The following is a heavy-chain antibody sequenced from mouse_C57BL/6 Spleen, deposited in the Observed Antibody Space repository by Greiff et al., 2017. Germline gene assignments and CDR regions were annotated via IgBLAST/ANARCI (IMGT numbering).Heavy chain of an antibody. J-gene: IGHJ4*01. Sequence: VMLVESGAELARPGASVKLSCKASGYTFTSYGISWVKQRPGQGLEWIGEIYPRSGNTYYNEKFKGKATLTADKSSSTAYMELRSLTSEDSAVYVCAKGWLLHESAMDYWGQGTSVTVSS. CDR2: IYPRSGNT. CDR1: GYTFTSYG. CDR3: AKGWLLHESAMDY. D-gene: IGHD2-3*01. V-gene: IGHV1-81*01.